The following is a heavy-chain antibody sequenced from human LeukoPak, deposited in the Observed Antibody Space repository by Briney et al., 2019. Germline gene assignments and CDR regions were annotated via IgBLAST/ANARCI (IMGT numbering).Heavy chain of an antibody. D-gene: IGHD6-13*01. Sequence: SETLSLTCIVSGGSISRSNFYWAWIRQPPGKGLEWIGSIYYSGNTYSNPSLKSRVTISVDTSKNQFSLKLRSVTAADTAVYYCVREVSTIEASGRLFTHSFDPWGQGTLVTVSS. CDR1: GGSISRSNFY. J-gene: IGHJ5*02. V-gene: IGHV4-39*07. CDR2: IYYSGNT. CDR3: VREVSTIEASGRLFTHSFDP.